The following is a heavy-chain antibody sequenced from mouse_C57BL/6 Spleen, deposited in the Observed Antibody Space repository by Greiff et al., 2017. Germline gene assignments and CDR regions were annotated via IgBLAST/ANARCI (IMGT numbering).Heavy chain of an antibody. J-gene: IGHJ4*01. Sequence: QVQLKESGAELVKPGASVKLSCKASGYTFTEYTIHWVKQRSGQGLEWIGWVYPGSGSIKYNEKFKDKATLTADKSSSTVYMELSRLTSEDSAVYFCARRQYYYGSSYEGGAMDYWGQGTSVTVSS. V-gene: IGHV1-62-2*01. CDR2: VYPGSGSI. D-gene: IGHD1-1*01. CDR1: GYTFTEYT. CDR3: ARRQYYYGSSYEGGAMDY.